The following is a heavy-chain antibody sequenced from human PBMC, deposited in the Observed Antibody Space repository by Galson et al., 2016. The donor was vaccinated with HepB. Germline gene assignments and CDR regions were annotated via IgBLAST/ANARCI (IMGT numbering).Heavy chain of an antibody. CDR1: GFTFSTYS. V-gene: IGHV3-48*02. D-gene: IGHD1-1*01. Sequence: SLRLSCAASGFTFSTYSMTCVRQAPGKGLECISYISSSSSHSFYADSVKGRFTISRDNAKNSLYLKMSSLTDDDTAVYYCARGEIGTLPYYYFGMDVWGQGTTVTVSS. J-gene: IGHJ6*02. CDR3: ARGEIGTLPYYYFGMDV. CDR2: ISSSSSHS.